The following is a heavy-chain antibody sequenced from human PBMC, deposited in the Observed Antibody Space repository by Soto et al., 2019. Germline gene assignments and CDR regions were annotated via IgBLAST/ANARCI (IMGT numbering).Heavy chain of an antibody. V-gene: IGHV4-39*01. CDR3: AGDYRGYSADPEYHGVEV. CDR1: GGSVTLTSYY. D-gene: IGHD3-22*01. J-gene: IGHJ6*02. Sequence: PSETLSLTCSVSGGSVTLTSYYWGWIRQPPGKGLEWIGSVYYSGSTNYNPSLKSRVTISVDTYKNQFSLSLKSVTAADTAVYSCAGDYRGYSADPEYHGVEVWGQGTTVTVSS. CDR2: VYYSGST.